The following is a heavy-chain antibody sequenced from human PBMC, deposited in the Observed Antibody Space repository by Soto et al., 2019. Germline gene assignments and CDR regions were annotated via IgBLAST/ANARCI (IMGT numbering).Heavy chain of an antibody. J-gene: IGHJ4*02. CDR3: ERPPPRYCSGGSCIFAS. CDR2: INAGNGNT. Sequence: ASVKVSCKASGYTFTSYGISWVRQAPGQRLEWMGWINAGNGNTKYSQKFQGRVTITRDTSASTAYMELSSLRSEDTAVYYCERPPPRYCSGGSCIFASWGQGTLVTVSS. D-gene: IGHD2-15*01. CDR1: GYTFTSYG. V-gene: IGHV1-3*01.